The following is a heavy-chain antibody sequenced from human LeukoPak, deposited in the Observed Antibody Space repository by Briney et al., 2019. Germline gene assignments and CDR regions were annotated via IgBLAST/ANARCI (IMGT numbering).Heavy chain of an antibody. V-gene: IGHV3-30*02. Sequence: GGSLRLSCAASGFTFSSYGMHWVRQAPGKGLEWVAFIRYDGSNKYYADSVKGRFTISRDNSKNTLYLQMNSLRAEDTAVYYCAKGGSRAVRGVMNWFDPWGQGTLVTVSS. CDR2: IRYDGSNK. CDR3: AKGGSRAVRGVMNWFDP. J-gene: IGHJ5*02. D-gene: IGHD3-10*01. CDR1: GFTFSSYG.